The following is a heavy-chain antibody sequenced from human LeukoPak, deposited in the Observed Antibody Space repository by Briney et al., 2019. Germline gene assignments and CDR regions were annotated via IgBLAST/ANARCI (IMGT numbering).Heavy chain of an antibody. CDR2: IYYSGST. V-gene: IGHV4-39*01. CDR3: ARPGASGDYIDY. CDR1: GGSISSSSYY. D-gene: IGHD3-10*01. J-gene: IGHJ4*02. Sequence: SETLSLTCTVSGGSISSSSYYWGWIRQPPGKGLEWIGSIYYSGSTYCNPSLKSRVTISVDTSKNQFSLKLSSVTAADTAVYYCARPGASGDYIDYWGQGTLVTVSS.